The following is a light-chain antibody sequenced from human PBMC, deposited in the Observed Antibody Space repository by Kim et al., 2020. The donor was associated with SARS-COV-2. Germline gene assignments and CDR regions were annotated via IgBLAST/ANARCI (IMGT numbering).Light chain of an antibody. V-gene: IGKV1-12*01. CDR1: QGISSW. Sequence: SASVGDRVPITCRASQGISSWLVWYQQKPGKAPKLLIYAASSLQSGVPSRFSGSGSGTDFTLTISSLQPEDFATYYCQQANSFPYTFGQGTKLEIK. CDR2: AAS. J-gene: IGKJ2*01. CDR3: QQANSFPYT.